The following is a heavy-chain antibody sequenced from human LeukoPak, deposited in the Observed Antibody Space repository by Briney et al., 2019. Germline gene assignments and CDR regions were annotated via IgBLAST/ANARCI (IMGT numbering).Heavy chain of an antibody. CDR3: ATPYSGGYHGLDI. CDR1: GGSISSGDSY. CDR2: IYYSGST. V-gene: IGHV4-30-4*08. J-gene: IGHJ3*02. Sequence: PSQTLSLTCTVSGGSISSGDSYWSWIRQPPGKGLEWIGYIYYSGSTYYNPSLKSRVTISIDTSKNQFSLKLRSVTAADTAVYYCATPYSGGYHGLDIWGQGTMVTVSS. D-gene: IGHD1-26*01.